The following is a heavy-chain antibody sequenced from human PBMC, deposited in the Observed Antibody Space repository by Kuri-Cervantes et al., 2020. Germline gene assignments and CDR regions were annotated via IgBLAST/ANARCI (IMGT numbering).Heavy chain of an antibody. CDR2: IYYSGST. V-gene: IGHV4-61*08. Sequence: SGPTLVKPTQTLTLTCTFSGFSLSTSGMCVSWVRQPPGKGLEWIGYIYYSGSTNYNPSLKSRVTISVDTSKNQFSLQLNSMTAADTAVYYCAREDSGEAAFDIWGQGTMVTVSS. CDR1: GFSLSTSGMC. J-gene: IGHJ3*02. D-gene: IGHD3-10*01. CDR3: AREDSGEAAFDI.